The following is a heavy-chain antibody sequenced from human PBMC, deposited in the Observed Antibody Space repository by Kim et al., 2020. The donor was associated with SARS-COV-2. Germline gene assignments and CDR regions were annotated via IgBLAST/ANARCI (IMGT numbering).Heavy chain of an antibody. Sequence: TLSLTCTVSGGSISSGGLYWNWIRQHPGTGLEWLGFIYYSGNTYYNPSLKSRVTISLDTPKNQFSLKLSSVTAADTALYYCARGNYYNSSGYIDYWGQGTLVTVSS. CDR2: IYYSGNT. D-gene: IGHD3-22*01. CDR3: ARGNYYNSSGYIDY. J-gene: IGHJ4*02. V-gene: IGHV4-31*03. CDR1: GGSISSGGLY.